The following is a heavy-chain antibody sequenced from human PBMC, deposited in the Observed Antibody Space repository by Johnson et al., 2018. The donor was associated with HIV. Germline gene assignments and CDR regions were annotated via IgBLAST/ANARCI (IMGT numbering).Heavy chain of an antibody. Sequence: VQLVESGGGLIQPGGSLRLSCAASGFTVSSIYMNWVRQAPGKGLEWVSVIYSGGTTYYADPVQGRFTISRDNSKNTLYLQMNSLTVEDTAVYYCAKDWAYSSSWYDEGLAFDIWGQGTMVTVSS. D-gene: IGHD6-13*01. J-gene: IGHJ3*02. V-gene: IGHV3-53*01. CDR1: GFTVSSIY. CDR3: AKDWAYSSSWYDEGLAFDI. CDR2: IYSGGTT.